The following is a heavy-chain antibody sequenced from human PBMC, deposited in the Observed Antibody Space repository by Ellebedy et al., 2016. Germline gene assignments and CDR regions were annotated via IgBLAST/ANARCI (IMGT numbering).Heavy chain of an antibody. CDR3: ANYGSGSYFPEAFFDY. J-gene: IGHJ4*02. D-gene: IGHD3-10*01. Sequence: GGSLRLSCAASGFTFSSYAMSWVRQAPGKGLEWVSGISGSGGSTYYADSVKGRFTISRDNSKTTLYVQMNSLRAEDTAVYYCANYGSGSYFPEAFFDYWGQGTLVTVSS. CDR2: ISGSGGST. CDR1: GFTFSSYA. V-gene: IGHV3-23*01.